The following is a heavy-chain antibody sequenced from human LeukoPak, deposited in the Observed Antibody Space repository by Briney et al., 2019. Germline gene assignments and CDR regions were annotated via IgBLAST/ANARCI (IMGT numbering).Heavy chain of an antibody. V-gene: IGHV3-48*03. J-gene: IGHJ4*02. D-gene: IGHD2-21*02. Sequence: GGSLRLSCAASGFTFSSYEMNWVRQAPGKGLEWVSYTSYSDDTIYYADSVKGRFTISRDNAKNSLYLQMNSLRAEDTAVYYCAREAPNCRGDCLDYWGQGTLVTVSS. CDR3: AREAPNCRGDCLDY. CDR1: GFTFSSYE. CDR2: TSYSDDTI.